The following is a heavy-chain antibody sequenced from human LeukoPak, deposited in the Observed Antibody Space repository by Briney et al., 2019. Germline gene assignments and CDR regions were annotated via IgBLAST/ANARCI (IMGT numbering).Heavy chain of an antibody. V-gene: IGHV7-4-1*02. CDR3: AREVWSQSTNWFDP. CDR2: INTNTGNP. D-gene: IGHD3-10*01. CDR1: GYTFTSYA. Sequence: GASVKVSCKASGYTFTSYAMNWVRQAPGQGLEWVGWINTNTGNPTYAQGFTGRFVFSLDTSVSTAYLQISSLKAEDTAVYYCAREVWSQSTNWFDPWGQGTLVTVSS. J-gene: IGHJ5*02.